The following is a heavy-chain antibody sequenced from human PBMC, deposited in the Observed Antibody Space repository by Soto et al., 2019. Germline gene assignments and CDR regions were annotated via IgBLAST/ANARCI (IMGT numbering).Heavy chain of an antibody. V-gene: IGHV3-48*01. D-gene: IGHD4-17*01. CDR2: ISSSSSTI. CDR3: ARNEGYDYQWFDP. J-gene: IGHJ5*02. Sequence: TGGSLRLSCAASGFTFSSYSMNWVRQAPGKGLEWVSYISSSSSTIYYADSVKGRFTISRDNAKNSLYLQMNSLRAEDTAVYYCARNEGYDYQWFDPWGQGTLVTVSS. CDR1: GFTFSSYS.